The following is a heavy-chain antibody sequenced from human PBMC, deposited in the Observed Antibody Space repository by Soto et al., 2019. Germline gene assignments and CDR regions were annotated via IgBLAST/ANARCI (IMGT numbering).Heavy chain of an antibody. CDR2: IYYSGST. CDR3: ARDNIVGARCRYIDD. CDR1: GGSISSGGYY. V-gene: IGHV4-31*03. Sequence: QVQLQESGPGLVKPSQTLSLTCTVSGGSISSGGYYWSWIRQHPGKGLEGIGYIYYSGSTSYNPSRMSRGTISVDTSTNQFSLKLSSVPAADTAVEYCARDNIVGARCRYIDDWGQGTLVTVSS. D-gene: IGHD1-26*01. J-gene: IGHJ4*02.